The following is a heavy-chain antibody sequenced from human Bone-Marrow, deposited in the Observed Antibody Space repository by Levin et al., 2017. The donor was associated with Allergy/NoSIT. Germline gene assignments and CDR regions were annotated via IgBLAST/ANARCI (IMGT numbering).Heavy chain of an antibody. CDR1: GFTFSSYG. Sequence: SCAASGFTFSSYGMHWVRQAPGKGLEWVAVISYDGSNKYYADSVKGRFTISRDNSKNTLYLQMNSLRAEDTAVYYCAKGKVFGDSWGQGTLVTVSS. CDR2: ISYDGSNK. J-gene: IGHJ5*01. D-gene: IGHD3-10*02. V-gene: IGHV3-30*18. CDR3: AKGKVFGDS.